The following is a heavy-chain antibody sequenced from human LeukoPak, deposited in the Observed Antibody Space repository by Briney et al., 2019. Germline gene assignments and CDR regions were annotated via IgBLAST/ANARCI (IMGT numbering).Heavy chain of an antibody. V-gene: IGHV4-59*08. CDR1: GGSISSYY. D-gene: IGHD1-26*01. J-gene: IGHJ4*02. Sequence: SETLSLTCTVSGGSISSYYWSWIRQPPGKGLEWIGYIYYSGSTNYNPSLKSRVTISVDTSKNQFSLKLSSVTAADTAVYYCARQGGATTGPDYWGQGTLVTVSP. CDR2: IYYSGST. CDR3: ARQGGATTGPDY.